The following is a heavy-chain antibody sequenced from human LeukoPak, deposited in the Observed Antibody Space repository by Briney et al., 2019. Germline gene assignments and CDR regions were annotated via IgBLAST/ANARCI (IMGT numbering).Heavy chain of an antibody. J-gene: IGHJ3*02. Sequence: GGSLRLSCVVSGFTFSDHYMDWVRQTPAKGLEWVARIRSKAKSYTTEYAASVKGRFTISRDDSKNSLYLQMNSLKTEDTAVYYCARGFNSFDMWGQGTMVTVSS. CDR3: ARGFNSFDM. V-gene: IGHV3-72*01. CDR2: IRSKAKSYTT. CDR1: GFTFSDHY. D-gene: IGHD2-21*01.